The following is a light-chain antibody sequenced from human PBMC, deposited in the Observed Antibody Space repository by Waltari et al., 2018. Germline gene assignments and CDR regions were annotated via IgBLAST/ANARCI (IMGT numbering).Light chain of an antibody. J-gene: IGKJ3*01. Sequence: EIKMNQSPSPLSASVGDSDTITCRASENVNNYLNWYQQKPGKAPKLLIYKASTLQSGVPSRFSGSGSGTDYTFTISSLQSEDVATYYCQHGYGTPFTFGPGTKLDIK. V-gene: IGKV1-39*01. CDR2: KAS. CDR1: ENVNNY. CDR3: QHGYGTPFT.